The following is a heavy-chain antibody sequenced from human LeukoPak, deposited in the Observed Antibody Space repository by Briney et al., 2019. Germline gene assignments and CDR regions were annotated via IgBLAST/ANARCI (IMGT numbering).Heavy chain of an antibody. D-gene: IGHD5-18*01. V-gene: IGHV4-59*11. CDR3: ATITRRSSFGYFDF. CDR2: MFVTGRT. CDR1: GGSSSSHY. J-gene: IGHJ4*01. Sequence: SETLSLTRTVSGGSSSSHYWSWIRQPPGKGLEWIGTMFVTGRTKDKPSLRGRVTPSPDTSKNQFSLRLSSVTAADTAVYYCATITRRSSFGYFDFWGQGILVTVSS.